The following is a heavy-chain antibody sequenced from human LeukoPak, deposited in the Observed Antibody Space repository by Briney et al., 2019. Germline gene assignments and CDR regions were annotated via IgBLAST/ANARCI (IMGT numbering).Heavy chain of an antibody. Sequence: ASVKVFCKASGDTFTSYDINWVRQATGQGLEWMGWMNPNSGNTGYAQKFQGRVTMTRNTSISTAYMELSSLRSEDTAVYYCARAPRVVRGYYYYYMDVWGKGTTVTISS. CDR2: MNPNSGNT. J-gene: IGHJ6*03. V-gene: IGHV1-8*01. D-gene: IGHD2-15*01. CDR3: ARAPRVVRGYYYYYMDV. CDR1: GDTFTSYD.